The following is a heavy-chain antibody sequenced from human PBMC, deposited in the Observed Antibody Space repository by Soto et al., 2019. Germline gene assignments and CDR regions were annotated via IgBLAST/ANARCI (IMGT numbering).Heavy chain of an antibody. CDR1: GFSLSTSGVG. V-gene: IGHV2-5*01. Sequence: SGPTLVTPXQTLTLTCTFSGFSLSTSGVGVDWIRQSPGTALQWLALIYWNGDKRYNPSLKTRLTITKDTSKKQVVLTLTNMDPVDTPTYYCAHRPSGWYLLDHWGQGTLVTVSS. CDR3: AHRPSGWYLLDH. D-gene: IGHD6-19*01. J-gene: IGHJ4*02. CDR2: IYWNGDK.